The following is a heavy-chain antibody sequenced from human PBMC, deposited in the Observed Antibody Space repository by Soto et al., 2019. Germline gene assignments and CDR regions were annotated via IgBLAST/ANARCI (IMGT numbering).Heavy chain of an antibody. CDR3: ATSVQIRFPSQHTDLDY. V-gene: IGHV3-23*01. Sequence: PGGSLRLSCAVSGFTFSRYAMSWVRQAPEKGLEWVSAISGTGIRTYYANPANSRFTIARENSTNTLYPQMNSLIAADAAVEYCATSVQIRFPSQHTDLDYWGQGTLVTVSS. D-gene: IGHD2-2*01. J-gene: IGHJ4*02. CDR2: ISGTGIRT. CDR1: GFTFSRYA.